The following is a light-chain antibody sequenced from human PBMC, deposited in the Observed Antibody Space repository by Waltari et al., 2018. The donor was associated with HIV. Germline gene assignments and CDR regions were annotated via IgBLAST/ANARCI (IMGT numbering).Light chain of an antibody. CDR2: SNN. V-gene: IGLV1-44*01. CDR1: TSNVGSNP. CDR3: AARDDSLNVWV. Sequence: QSFLTQPPSASGTPGRRVVISCSGNTSNVGSNPVNWYRQVPGTAPKLLMFSNNQRPSGVTDRFSGSKSCTSASLAIKGRQSEDEADYYCAARDDSLNVWVFGGGTKLTVL. J-gene: IGLJ3*02.